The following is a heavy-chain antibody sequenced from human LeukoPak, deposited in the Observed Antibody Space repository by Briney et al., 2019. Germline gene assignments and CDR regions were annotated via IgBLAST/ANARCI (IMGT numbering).Heavy chain of an antibody. CDR3: AKGFDFHFDY. CDR2: IRYDGSNK. CDR1: GFTFSSYG. V-gene: IGHV3-30*02. J-gene: IGHJ4*02. Sequence: GGSLRLSCAASGFTFSSYGMHWVRQAPGKGPEWVAFIRYDGSNKYYADSVKGRFTISRDKSKNTLYLQMNSLRAEDTAVYYCAKGFDFHFDYWGQGTLVTVSS. D-gene: IGHD3-9*01.